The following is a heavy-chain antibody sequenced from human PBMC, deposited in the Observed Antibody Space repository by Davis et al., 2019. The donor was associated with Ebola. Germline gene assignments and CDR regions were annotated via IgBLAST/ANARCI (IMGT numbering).Heavy chain of an antibody. CDR1: GWSCGGHW. J-gene: IGHJ4*02. Sequence: SETLSLTCAVYGWSCGGHWCTWIRQPPGKGLEWIGEINPTGTRNYNPSLKSRLTISLDASKKQVSLKLSSVSAADTAMYYCARGDGDSVDWGQGALVTVSS. CDR3: ARGDGDSVD. V-gene: IGHV4-34*01. CDR2: INPTGTR. D-gene: IGHD4-17*01.